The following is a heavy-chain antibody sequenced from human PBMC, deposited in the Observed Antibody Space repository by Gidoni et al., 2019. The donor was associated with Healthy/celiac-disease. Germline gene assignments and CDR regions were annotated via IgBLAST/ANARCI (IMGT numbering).Heavy chain of an antibody. Sequence: EVQLLESGGGLVQPGGSLRLSCAASGFPFSSYAMSWVRQAPGKGLEWVSAISGSGGSTYYADSVKGRFTISRDNSKNTLYLQMNSLRAEDTAVYYCAKASGWPYYFDYWGQGTLVTVSS. D-gene: IGHD6-19*01. CDR1: GFPFSSYA. J-gene: IGHJ4*02. CDR3: AKASGWPYYFDY. CDR2: ISGSGGST. V-gene: IGHV3-23*01.